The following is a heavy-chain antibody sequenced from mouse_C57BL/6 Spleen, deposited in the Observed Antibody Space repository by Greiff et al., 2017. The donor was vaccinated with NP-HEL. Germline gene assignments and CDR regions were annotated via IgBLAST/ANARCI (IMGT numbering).Heavy chain of an antibody. CDR1: GYTFTDYY. J-gene: IGHJ2*01. CDR3: ARGAQATRFDY. D-gene: IGHD3-2*02. CDR2: INPNNGGT. V-gene: IGHV1-26*01. Sequence: EVQLQQSGPELVKPGASVKISCKASGYTFTDYYMNWVKQSHGKSLEWIGDINPNNGGTSYNQKFKGKATLTVDKSSSTAYMELRSLTSEDSAVYYCARGAQATRFDYWGQGTTLTVSS.